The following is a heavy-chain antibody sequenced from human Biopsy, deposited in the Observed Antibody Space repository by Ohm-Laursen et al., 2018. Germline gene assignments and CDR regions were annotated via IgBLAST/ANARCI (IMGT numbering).Heavy chain of an antibody. J-gene: IGHJ3*01. V-gene: IGHV4-34*01. CDR3: ARVEDCSGDNCPRLAFDL. D-gene: IGHD2-15*01. CDR2: INPSGGT. CDR1: DGSFSGYY. Sequence: GTLSLTCAVYDGSFSGYYWSWLRQSPGMGLEWIGEINPSGGTNYNPSLAGRVSISLDTSKIHLPLKLSSVTVADTAVYYCARVEDCSGDNCPRLAFDLWGQGTTVIVSS.